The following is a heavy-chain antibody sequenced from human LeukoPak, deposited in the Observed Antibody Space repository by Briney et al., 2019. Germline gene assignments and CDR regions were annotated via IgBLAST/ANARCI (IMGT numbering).Heavy chain of an antibody. CDR1: GGSISSYH. D-gene: IGHD4-17*01. J-gene: IGHJ4*02. CDR3: ARVNDYGDSKIDY. Sequence: SETLSLTCTVSGGSISSYHWSWIRQPPGKGLEWIGYIYYSGSTNYNPSLKSRVTISVDTSKNQFPLKLSSVTAADTAVYYCARVNDYGDSKIDYWGQGTLVTVSS. CDR2: IYYSGST. V-gene: IGHV4-59*01.